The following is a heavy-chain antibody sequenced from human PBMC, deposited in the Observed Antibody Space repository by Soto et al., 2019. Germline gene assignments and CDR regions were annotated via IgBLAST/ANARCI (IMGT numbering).Heavy chain of an antibody. CDR1: GFTYSSYA. J-gene: IGHJ5*02. D-gene: IGHD6-19*01. CDR2: ISGSGGST. CDR3: AKALSRAVASTSAYES. V-gene: IGHV3-23*01. Sequence: EVQLLESGGGLIQPGASLRLSCAASGFTYSSYAMSWVRQTPGKGLEWVSGISGSGGSTKYADSVKGRFTISRDNSKSXLSLQMNSLRAEDTAVYYCAKALSRAVASTSAYESWGQGPLVTVSS.